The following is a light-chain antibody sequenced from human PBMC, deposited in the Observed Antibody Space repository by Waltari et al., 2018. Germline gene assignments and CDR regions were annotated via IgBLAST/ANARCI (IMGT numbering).Light chain of an antibody. J-gene: IGKJ2*01. Sequence: DIQMTQSPSSLSASVGDRVTITCRASQSISKYLNWYKQKPGKAPKLLIYGASSLQSGVPPRFSGSGSGTEFTLTISSLQPEDFATYYCQQSYSTPPTFGQGTKLEIK. CDR2: GAS. V-gene: IGKV1-39*01. CDR3: QQSYSTPPT. CDR1: QSISKY.